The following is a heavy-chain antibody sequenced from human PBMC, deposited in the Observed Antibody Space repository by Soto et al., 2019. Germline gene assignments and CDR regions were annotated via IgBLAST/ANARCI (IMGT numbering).Heavy chain of an antibody. J-gene: IGHJ6*02. Sequence: SETLSLTCTVSGGSVSSGSYYWSWIRQPPGKGLEWIGYIYYSGSTNYNPSLKSRVTISVDTSKNQFSLKLSSVTAADTAVYYCARRVRCLQFGNYYYYGMDVWGQGTTVTVSS. CDR2: IYYSGST. D-gene: IGHD1-1*01. CDR1: GGSVSSGSYY. CDR3: ARRVRCLQFGNYYYYGMDV. V-gene: IGHV4-61*01.